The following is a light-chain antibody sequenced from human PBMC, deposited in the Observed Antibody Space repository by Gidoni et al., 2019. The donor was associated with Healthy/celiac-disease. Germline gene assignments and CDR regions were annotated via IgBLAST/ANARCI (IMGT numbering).Light chain of an antibody. Sequence: DIQMTQSPSSLSASVGDRVTITCRASQCISNYLAWYQQKPGKVPKLLIYAASTLQSGVPSRFSGSGSGTDFTLTISSLQPEDVATYYCQKYNSAPHTFGQGTKLEIK. V-gene: IGKV1-27*01. CDR2: AAS. J-gene: IGKJ2*01. CDR3: QKYNSAPHT. CDR1: QCISNY.